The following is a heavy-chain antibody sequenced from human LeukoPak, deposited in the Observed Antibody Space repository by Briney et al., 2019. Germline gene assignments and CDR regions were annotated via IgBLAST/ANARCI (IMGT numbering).Heavy chain of an antibody. Sequence: SETLSLTCSVSGGSISSYYRGWVRQPPGKGLEWIGYIYYSGSTTYNPSLKSRVTISVDTSKNQFSLKLSSVTAADTAVYYCAKDPATAGPLLTYWGQGTLVTVSS. CDR3: AKDPATAGPLLTY. V-gene: IGHV4-59*12. CDR2: IYYSGST. J-gene: IGHJ4*02. CDR1: GGSISSYY. D-gene: IGHD3-9*01.